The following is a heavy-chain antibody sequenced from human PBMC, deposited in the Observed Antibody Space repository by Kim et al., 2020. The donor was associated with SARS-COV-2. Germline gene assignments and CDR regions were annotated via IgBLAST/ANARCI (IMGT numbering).Heavy chain of an antibody. V-gene: IGHV1-69*01. J-gene: IGHJ5*02. D-gene: IGHD5-12*01. Sequence: KVQGRVTITADESTSTAYMELSSLRSEDTAVYYCARAGDSGYDYGLWFDPWGQGTLVTVSS. CDR3: ARAGDSGYDYGLWFDP.